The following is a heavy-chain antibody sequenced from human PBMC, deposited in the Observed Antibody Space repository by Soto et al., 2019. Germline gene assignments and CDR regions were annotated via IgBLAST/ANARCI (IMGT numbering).Heavy chain of an antibody. CDR2: IYYSGST. CDR1: GGSISSYY. J-gene: IGHJ4*02. Sequence: SETLSLTCTVSGGSISSYYWSWIRQPPGKGLEWIGYIYYSGSTNYNPSLKSRVTISVDTSKNQFSLKLSSVTAADTAVYYCARGYRAFDYWGQGTLVTVSS. CDR3: ARGYRAFDY. V-gene: IGHV4-59*01. D-gene: IGHD2-2*02.